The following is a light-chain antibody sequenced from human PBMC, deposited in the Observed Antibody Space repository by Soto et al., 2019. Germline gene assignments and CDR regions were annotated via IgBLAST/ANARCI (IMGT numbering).Light chain of an antibody. V-gene: IGLV1-40*01. CDR1: GSNIGAGYD. J-gene: IGLJ3*02. CDR2: DNN. Sequence: QSVLTQPPSVSGAPGQRVTISCTGSGSNIGAGYDVHWYQQIPGTAPKLLIFDNNNRPSGVPDRFSDSKSATSASLAITGLQAEDEADYYCQSFDSSLNGWVFGGGTKLTVL. CDR3: QSFDSSLNGWV.